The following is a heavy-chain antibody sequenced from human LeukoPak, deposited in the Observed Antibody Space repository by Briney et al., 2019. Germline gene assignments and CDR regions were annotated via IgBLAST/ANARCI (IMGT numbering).Heavy chain of an antibody. Sequence: GGSLRLSCVVSGFTFSDYWMSWVRQAPGKGLEWVANIKQDGNEKHYVDSVKGRFTISRDNVKDSLYLQMNSLRAEDTAVYYCARHTTLDPWGQGALVTVSS. CDR1: GFTFSDYW. V-gene: IGHV3-7*01. CDR3: ARHTTLDP. CDR2: IKQDGNEK. J-gene: IGHJ5*02. D-gene: IGHD1-14*01.